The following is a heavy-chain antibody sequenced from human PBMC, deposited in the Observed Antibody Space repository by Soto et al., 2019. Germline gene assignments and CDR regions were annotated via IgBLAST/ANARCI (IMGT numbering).Heavy chain of an antibody. Sequence: EVQLVESGGGLVQPGGSLRLSCAASGFTFSSHWMTWVRQAPGKGREWVANIKQDGSDKYYVDSVKGQFTISRDNAKNLLYLQMNSLRAEDTAVYYCARETHANDGKSRFDYWGLGTLVTVSS. D-gene: IGHD1-1*01. V-gene: IGHV3-7*01. J-gene: IGHJ4*02. CDR3: ARETHANDGKSRFDY. CDR2: IKQDGSDK. CDR1: GFTFSSHW.